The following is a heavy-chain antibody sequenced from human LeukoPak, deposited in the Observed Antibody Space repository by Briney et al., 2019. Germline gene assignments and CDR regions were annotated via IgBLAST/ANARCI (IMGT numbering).Heavy chain of an antibody. Sequence: PGGSLGLSCAASGFTFSDYYMSWIRQAPGKGLEWVSYISSSGSTIYYADSVKGRFTISRDNAKNSLYLQMNSLRAEDTAVYYCARVLLEHEYFDYWGQGTLVTVSS. CDR1: GFTFSDYY. J-gene: IGHJ4*02. V-gene: IGHV3-11*04. D-gene: IGHD1/OR15-1a*01. CDR2: ISSSGSTI. CDR3: ARVLLEHEYFDY.